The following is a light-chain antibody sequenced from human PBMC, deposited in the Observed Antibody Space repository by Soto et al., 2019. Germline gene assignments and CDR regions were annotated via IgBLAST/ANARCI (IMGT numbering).Light chain of an antibody. J-gene: IGKJ1*01. V-gene: IGKV3-11*01. Sequence: EIVLTQSPATLSLSPGERATLSCRASQSVRSNLAWYQQKPGQAPRLLIYDASNRATGIPARFSGSGSGTDFTLAISSLEPEDFAVYYCQHRSNGPWTFGQGTKV. CDR3: QHRSNGPWT. CDR1: QSVRSN. CDR2: DAS.